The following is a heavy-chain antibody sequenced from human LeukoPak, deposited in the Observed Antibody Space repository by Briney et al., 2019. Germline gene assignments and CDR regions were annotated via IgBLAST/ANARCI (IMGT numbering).Heavy chain of an antibody. CDR3: ARDEQWLVRGDYYYYGMDV. CDR2: VYTGGST. V-gene: IGHV3-53*01. J-gene: IGHJ6*02. Sequence: GGSLRLSCAASGFTVSSNYMTWVRQAPGEGLEWVSVVYTGGSTYSADSVKGRFTISRDNSKNTLYLQMNSLRAEDTAVYYCARDEQWLVRGDYYYYGMDVWGQGTTVTVSS. D-gene: IGHD6-19*01. CDR1: GFTVSSNY.